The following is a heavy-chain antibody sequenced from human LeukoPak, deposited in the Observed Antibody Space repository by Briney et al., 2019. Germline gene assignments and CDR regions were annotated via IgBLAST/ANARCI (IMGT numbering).Heavy chain of an antibody. CDR3: ARERPTDNAFDV. CDR2: ISASYGNT. V-gene: IGHV1-18*01. CDR1: GCTFTNYG. D-gene: IGHD4-17*01. Sequence: GASVKVSCKAAGCTFTNYGITWVQHAPGQGLEWMGWISASYGNTYYAQKLQGRVTMTTDTSTNTVYMELRSLRSDDTAVYYCARERPTDNAFDVWGQGTTVTVSS. J-gene: IGHJ3*01.